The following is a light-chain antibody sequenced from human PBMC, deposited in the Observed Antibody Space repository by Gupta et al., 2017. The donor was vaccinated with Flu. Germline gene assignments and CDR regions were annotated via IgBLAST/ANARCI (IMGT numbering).Light chain of an antibody. J-gene: IGLJ3*02. V-gene: IGLV2-14*01. Sequence: QSALTQPASVSGSPGQSITISCPGTSSDVGRYNYVPWFQQYPGKAPKLMIYEVSNWPSGVSNRFSGSKSGNTASLTISGLQAEDEADYYCSSFTSSLTWVFGGGTKLTVL. CDR2: EVS. CDR1: SSDVGRYNY. CDR3: SSFTSSLTWV.